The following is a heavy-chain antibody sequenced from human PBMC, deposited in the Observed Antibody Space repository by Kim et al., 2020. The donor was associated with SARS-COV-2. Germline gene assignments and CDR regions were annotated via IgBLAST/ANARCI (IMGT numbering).Heavy chain of an antibody. CDR1: GFTFSNYW. V-gene: IGHV3-7*01. CDR2: IKQDGSEK. CDR3: ARGRDARY. J-gene: IGHJ4*02. Sequence: GGSLRLSCAASGFTFSNYWMNWVRQAPGKGLEWVANIKQDGSEKNYVDSVKGRFTISRDNAKKSLYLQMNSLRAEDTAVYYCARGRDARYWGQGTLVTVSA.